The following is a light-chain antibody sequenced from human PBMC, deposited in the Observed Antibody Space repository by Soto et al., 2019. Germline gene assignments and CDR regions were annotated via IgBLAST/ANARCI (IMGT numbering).Light chain of an antibody. J-gene: IGKJ1*01. Sequence: EIVLTQSPGTLSLSPGERATLSCRASQRVSSSYLAWYQQKPGQAPRLLIYGASSRATGIPDRFSGSGSGTDFTLTISRLEPEDFAVYYCQQYGSLPATFGQGTKVEIK. CDR3: QQYGSLPAT. CDR2: GAS. CDR1: QRVSSSY. V-gene: IGKV3-20*01.